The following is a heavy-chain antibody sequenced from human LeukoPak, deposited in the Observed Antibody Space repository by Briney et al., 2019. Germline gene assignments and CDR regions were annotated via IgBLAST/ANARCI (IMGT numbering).Heavy chain of an antibody. J-gene: IGHJ4*02. CDR2: INPKSGGT. CDR1: GYTFTGYY. D-gene: IGHD6-19*01. Sequence: ASVKVSCKTSGYTFTGYYMHWVRQAPGQGLEWMGRINPKSGGTDYAQKFQGRVTMTRDTPISTAYMELSRLRSDDTAVYYCAASIALTGNFFDYWGQGTLVTVSS. CDR3: AASIALTGNFFDY. V-gene: IGHV1-2*06.